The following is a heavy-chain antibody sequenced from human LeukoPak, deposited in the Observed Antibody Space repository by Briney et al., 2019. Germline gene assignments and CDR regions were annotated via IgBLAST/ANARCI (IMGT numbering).Heavy chain of an antibody. J-gene: IGHJ5*02. CDR2: INPNSGGT. V-gene: IGHV1-2*02. D-gene: IGHD5-12*01. CDR3: ARPRGYSGYKRANNWFDP. Sequence: ASVKVSCKASGYTFTGYYMHWVRQAPGQGLEWMGWINPNSGGTNYAQKFQGRVTMTRDTSISTAYMELSRLRSDDTAVYYCARPRGYSGYKRANNWFDPWGQGTLVTVSS. CDR1: GYTFTGYY.